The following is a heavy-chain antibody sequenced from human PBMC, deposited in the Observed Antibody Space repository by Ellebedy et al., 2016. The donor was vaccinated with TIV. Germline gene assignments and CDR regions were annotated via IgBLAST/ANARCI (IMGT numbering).Heavy chain of an antibody. CDR2: ISHSGSG. V-gene: IGHV4-34*01. CDR1: GESFTAYY. D-gene: IGHD5-18*01. CDR3: AGTRGYGYVY. Sequence: MPSETLSLTCAAHGESFTAYYWTWVRQSPEKGLEWLGEISHSGSGNYNPSLESRLTISVDKSSNQFSLKLSYVTAADTAVYYCAGTRGYGYVYWGLGTLVTVSS. J-gene: IGHJ4*02.